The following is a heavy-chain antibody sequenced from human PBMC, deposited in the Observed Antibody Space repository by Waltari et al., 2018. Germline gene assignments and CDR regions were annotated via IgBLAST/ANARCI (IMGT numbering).Heavy chain of an antibody. J-gene: IGHJ4*02. CDR3: AKDAFGNTYLDH. CDR2: IFFGGGDS. CDR1: GFSLGTCC. D-gene: IGHD3-10*01. Sequence: QVQLVESGGGVVQPGMSLRLPCDASGFSLGTCCMHWVRQAPGKGLEWVALIFFGGGDSFYADSVRGRFTISRDNSKNTLYLDINSLRLDDTAIYYCAKDAFGNTYLDHWGQGTLVTASS. V-gene: IGHV3-30*19.